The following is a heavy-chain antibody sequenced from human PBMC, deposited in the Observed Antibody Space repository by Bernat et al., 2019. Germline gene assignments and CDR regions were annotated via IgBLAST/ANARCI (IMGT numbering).Heavy chain of an antibody. CDR3: AKDRRIPASLHY. J-gene: IGHJ4*02. CDR2: MSYDGSTQ. CDR1: GFTFSYYG. V-gene: IGHV3-30*18. Sequence: QVHLVESGGGVVQPGGSLRLSCVASGFTFSYYGMHGVRQAPGKGLEWVAIMSYDGSTQYYADSVKVRFTISRDNSKNTLYLQMNSLRAEDTAVYYCAKDRRIPASLHYWGQGTLVPVSS. D-gene: IGHD6-25*01.